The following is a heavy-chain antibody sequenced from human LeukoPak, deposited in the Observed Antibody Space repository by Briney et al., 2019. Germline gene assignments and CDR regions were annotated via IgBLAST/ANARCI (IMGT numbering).Heavy chain of an antibody. CDR1: GYTFTSYD. CDR3: ATARYNWNDLDY. J-gene: IGHJ4*02. Sequence: ASVKVSCKASGYTFTSYDINWVRQASGQGLEWMGWMNPNSGNTGYAQKFQGRVTMTRNTSISTAYMELSSLRSEDTAVYYCATARYNWNDLDYWGQGTLVTVSS. V-gene: IGHV1-8*01. CDR2: MNPNSGNT. D-gene: IGHD1-20*01.